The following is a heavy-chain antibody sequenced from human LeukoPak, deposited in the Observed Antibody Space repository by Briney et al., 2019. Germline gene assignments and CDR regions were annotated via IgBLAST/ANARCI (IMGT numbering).Heavy chain of an antibody. CDR2: IYSGGST. V-gene: IGHV3-53*01. D-gene: IGHD5-18*01. CDR1: GFTVSSNY. J-gene: IGHJ4*02. Sequence: GGSLRLSCAASGFTVSSNYMSWVREAPGKGLEWVSVIYSGGSTYYADSVKGRFTISRDNSKNTLYLQMNSLRAEDTAVYYCARAGGYSYGFDYWGQGTLVTVSS. CDR3: ARAGGYSYGFDY.